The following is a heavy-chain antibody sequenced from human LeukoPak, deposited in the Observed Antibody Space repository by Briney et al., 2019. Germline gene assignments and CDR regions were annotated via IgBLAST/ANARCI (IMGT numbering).Heavy chain of an antibody. CDR3: ARAKAAAGIDYFDY. CDR1: GGSISSSSYH. CDR2: IYYSGST. D-gene: IGHD6-13*01. J-gene: IGHJ4*02. V-gene: IGHV4-39*01. Sequence: SETLSLTCTVSGGSISSSSYHWGWIRQPPGKGLEWIGTIYYSGSTYYNPSLQSRVTISVDTSKNQFSLKLTSVTAADTAVYYCARAKAAAGIDYFDYWGQGTLVTVSS.